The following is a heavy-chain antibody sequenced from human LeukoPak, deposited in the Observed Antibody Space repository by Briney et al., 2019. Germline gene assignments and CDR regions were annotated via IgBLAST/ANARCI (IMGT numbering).Heavy chain of an antibody. D-gene: IGHD3-22*01. V-gene: IGHV4-34*01. Sequence: SETLSLTCAVYGGSFSGYYWSWIRQPPGKGLEWIGEINHSGSTNYNPSLTSRVTISVDTSKSQFSLKLNSMTAADTAVYYCARGAQTYYDKAPVDYWGQGTLVTVSS. CDR3: ARGAQTYYDKAPVDY. CDR1: GGSFSGYY. CDR2: INHSGST. J-gene: IGHJ4*02.